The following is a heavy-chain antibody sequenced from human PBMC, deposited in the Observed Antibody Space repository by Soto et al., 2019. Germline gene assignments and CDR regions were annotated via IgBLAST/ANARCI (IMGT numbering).Heavy chain of an antibody. CDR1: GYSFTSYW. D-gene: IGHD6-6*01. V-gene: IGHV5-51*01. CDR3: ARHYSTSSPDY. Sequence: PGESLKISCRGSGYSFTSYWIGWVRQMPGQGLEWMGIVFPGDSDTKYSPSFQGQVTISADKSINTAYLQRSGLRASDTAMYYCARHYSTSSPDYWGQGTLVTVSS. CDR2: VFPGDSDT. J-gene: IGHJ4*02.